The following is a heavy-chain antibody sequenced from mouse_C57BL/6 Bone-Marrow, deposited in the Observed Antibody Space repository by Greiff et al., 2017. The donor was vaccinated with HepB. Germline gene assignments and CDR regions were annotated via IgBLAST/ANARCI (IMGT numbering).Heavy chain of an antibody. J-gene: IGHJ3*01. D-gene: IGHD2-1*01. V-gene: IGHV1-19*01. Sequence: VQLQQSGPVLVKPGASVKMSCKASGYTFTDYYMNWVKQSHGKGLEWIGVINPYNGGTSYNQKFKGKATLTVDKSSSTAYMELNSLTSEDSAVYYCASYYGNSWFAYWGQGTLVTVSA. CDR1: GYTFTDYY. CDR3: ASYYGNSWFAY. CDR2: INPYNGGT.